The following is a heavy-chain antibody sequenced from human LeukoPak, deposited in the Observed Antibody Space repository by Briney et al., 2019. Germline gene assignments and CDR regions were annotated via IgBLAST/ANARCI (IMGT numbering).Heavy chain of an antibody. Sequence: SETLSLTCTVSGYSISSGYYWGWIRQPPGKGLEWIGSIYHSGSTNSNPSLKSRVTISGDTSKNQFSLKLSSVTAADTAVYYCARSTLGFCSGGSCSWFDPWGQGTLVTVSS. D-gene: IGHD2-15*01. CDR2: IYHSGST. J-gene: IGHJ5*02. V-gene: IGHV4-38-2*02. CDR1: GYSISSGYY. CDR3: ARSTLGFCSGGSCSWFDP.